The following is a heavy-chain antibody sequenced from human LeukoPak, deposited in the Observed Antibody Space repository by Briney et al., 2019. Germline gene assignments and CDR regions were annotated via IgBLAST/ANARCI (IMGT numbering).Heavy chain of an antibody. CDR2: IKQEVSEK. V-gene: IGHV3-7*01. J-gene: IGHJ4*02. CDR1: GFTFSSFW. CDR3: ARGFELDY. Sequence: GGSLRLSCAASGFTFSSFWMSWVRQAPGKGLEWVANIKQEVSEKYYVGSVKGRFTISRDDARNSLYLQMNSLRAEDTAVYFCARGFELDYWGQGTLVTVSS.